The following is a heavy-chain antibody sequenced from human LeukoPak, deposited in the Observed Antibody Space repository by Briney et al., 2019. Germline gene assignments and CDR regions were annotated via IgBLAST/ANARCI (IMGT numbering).Heavy chain of an antibody. CDR2: IYYSGST. V-gene: IGHV4-39*01. J-gene: IGHJ5*02. CDR3: ARLVDFWSGSVRFDP. Sequence: SETLSLTCTVSGGSISSSSYYWGWIRQPPGKGLEWIGSIYYSGSTYYNPSLKSRVTISVDSSKNQFSLKLSSVTAADTAVYYCARLVDFWSGSVRFDPWGQGTLVTVSS. D-gene: IGHD3-3*01. CDR1: GGSISSSSYY.